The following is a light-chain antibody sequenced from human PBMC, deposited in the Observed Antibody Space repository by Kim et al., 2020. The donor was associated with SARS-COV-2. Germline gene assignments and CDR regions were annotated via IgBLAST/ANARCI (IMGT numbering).Light chain of an antibody. V-gene: IGKV3-11*01. CDR2: EKS. J-gene: IGKJ4*01. CDR3: QQRDDCGA. Sequence: SLSPGERATLSCRASQTVNTYLAWYQQKPGQAPRLLIYEKSKRATGIPARFSGSGSRTDFTLTISSLEPEDFAIYYCQQRDDCGAFGGGTKVDIK. CDR1: QTVNTY.